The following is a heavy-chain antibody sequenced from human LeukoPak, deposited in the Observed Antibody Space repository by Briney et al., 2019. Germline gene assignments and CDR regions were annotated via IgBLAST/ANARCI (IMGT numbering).Heavy chain of an antibody. CDR3: ARGRYSSSPRAFDI. J-gene: IGHJ3*02. D-gene: IGHD6-6*01. Sequence: SGGSLRLSCAASGFTFSSYWIHWVRQAPGKGLVWVSRINTDGSSTSYADSVKGRFTISRDNAKNTLYLQMNSLRAEDTAVYYCARGRYSSSPRAFDIWGQGTMVTVSS. V-gene: IGHV3-74*01. CDR2: INTDGSST. CDR1: GFTFSSYW.